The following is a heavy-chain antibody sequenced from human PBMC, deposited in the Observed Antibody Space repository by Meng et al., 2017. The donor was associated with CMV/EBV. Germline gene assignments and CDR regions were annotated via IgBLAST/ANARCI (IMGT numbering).Heavy chain of an antibody. CDR3: AGSSLRFLELDYYYYGMDV. D-gene: IGHD3-3*01. V-gene: IGHV4-59*01. CDR1: GGSTSSYY. Sequence: SETLSLTCTVSGGSTSSYYWSWIRQPPGKGLEWIGYIYYSGSTNYNPSLKSRVTISVDTSKNQFSLKLSSVTAADTAVYYCAGSSLRFLELDYYYYGMDVWGQGTTVTVSS. J-gene: IGHJ6*02. CDR2: IYYSGST.